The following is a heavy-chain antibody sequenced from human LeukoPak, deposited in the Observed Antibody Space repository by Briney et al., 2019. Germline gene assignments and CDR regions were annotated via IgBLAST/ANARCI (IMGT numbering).Heavy chain of an antibody. Sequence: PSETLSLTCTVSGGSISSYYWSWIRQPAGKGLEWIGRIYTSGSTNYNPSLKSRVTMSVDTSKNQFSLKLSSVTAADTAVYYCASGGRYNWYEAPGWFDPWGQGTLVTVSS. CDR2: IYTSGST. CDR1: GGSISSYY. CDR3: ASGGRYNWYEAPGWFDP. J-gene: IGHJ5*02. D-gene: IGHD1-20*01. V-gene: IGHV4-4*07.